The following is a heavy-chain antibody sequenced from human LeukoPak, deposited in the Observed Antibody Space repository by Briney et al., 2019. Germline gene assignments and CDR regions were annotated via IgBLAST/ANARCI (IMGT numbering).Heavy chain of an antibody. CDR1: GGSISSSTYY. CDR3: ARVSSVWMKDYYYYMDV. Sequence: SETLSLTCTVSGGSISSSTYYWGWIRQPPGKGLEWIGTIYYSGSAYYNPSLKSRVTISVDTSKNRFSLKVSSVTAADTAVYYCARVSSVWMKDYYYYMDVWGKGTTVTVSS. V-gene: IGHV4-39*07. J-gene: IGHJ6*03. CDR2: IYYSGSA. D-gene: IGHD3-16*02.